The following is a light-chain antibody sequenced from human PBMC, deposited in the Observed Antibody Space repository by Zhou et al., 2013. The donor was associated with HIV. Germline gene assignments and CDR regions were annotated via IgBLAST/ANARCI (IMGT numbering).Light chain of an antibody. CDR1: QHISRW. CDR3: QQSYIAPLT. J-gene: IGKJ4*01. Sequence: DIEMTQSPSSVSASLGDSVTISCRASQHISRWLVWYQQKPGKDPKVLIYAASRLQSGVPSRFSGSGSGTDFTLTISSLQPEDFATYYCQQSYIAPLTFGGGTKVEIK. V-gene: IGKV1-12*01. CDR2: AAS.